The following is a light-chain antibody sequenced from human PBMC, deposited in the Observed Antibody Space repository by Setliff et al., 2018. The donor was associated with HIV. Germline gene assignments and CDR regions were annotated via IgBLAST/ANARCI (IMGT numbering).Light chain of an antibody. CDR3: CSYAGTYTYV. CDR2: DVN. CDR1: SSDIGVYNY. J-gene: IGLJ1*01. V-gene: IGLV2-11*01. Sequence: QSALAQPPSVSGSPGQSVTISCTGTSSDIGVYNYVSWYQQHPGRAPKPMIYDVNKRPSGVPGRFSGSKSGNAASLTISGLRAEDEADYYCCSYAGTYTYVFGTGTKVTVL.